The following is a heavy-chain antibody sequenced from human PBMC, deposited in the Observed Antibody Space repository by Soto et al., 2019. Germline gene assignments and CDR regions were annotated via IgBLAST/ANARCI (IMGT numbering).Heavy chain of an antibody. V-gene: IGHV3-23*01. Sequence: SGGSLRLSCAASGFTFSSYAMSWVRQAPGKGLEWVSAISGSGGSTYYADSVKGRFTISRDNSKNTLYLQMNSLRAEDTAVYYCAKATTALTAVGADAFDIWGQGTMVTVSS. CDR3: AKATTALTAVGADAFDI. CDR2: ISGSGGST. D-gene: IGHD2-2*01. J-gene: IGHJ3*02. CDR1: GFTFSSYA.